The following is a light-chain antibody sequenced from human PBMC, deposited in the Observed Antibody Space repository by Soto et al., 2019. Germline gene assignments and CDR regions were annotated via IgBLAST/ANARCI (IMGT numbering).Light chain of an antibody. CDR3: QQYNSYPWT. J-gene: IGKJ1*01. CDR2: DAS. V-gene: IGKV1-5*01. Sequence: DIQMTQSPSTLSASVGDRVTITCRARHRIGGWLAWYQQKPGEAPQLLIYDASSLESGVPSRFSGSGSGTEFTLTISSLQPGDFATYYCQQYNSYPWTFGQGTKVEVK. CDR1: HRIGGW.